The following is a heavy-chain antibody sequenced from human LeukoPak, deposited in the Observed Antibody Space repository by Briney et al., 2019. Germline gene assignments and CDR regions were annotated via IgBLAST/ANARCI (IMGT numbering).Heavy chain of an antibody. CDR1: GFTFSTNL. V-gene: IGHV3-30*04. Sequence: GGSLRLSCAASGFTFSTNLIHWVRQAPGKGLEWVALISYAGTNEYYADSVEGRFTTSRDNSKNTLYLQMSSLRAEDTAVYYCARGSENYYYMDVWGKGTTVTVSS. D-gene: IGHD1-14*01. J-gene: IGHJ6*03. CDR2: ISYAGTNE. CDR3: ARGSENYYYMDV.